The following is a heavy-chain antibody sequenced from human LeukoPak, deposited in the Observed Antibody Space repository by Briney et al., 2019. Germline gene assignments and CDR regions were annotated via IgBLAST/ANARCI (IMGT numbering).Heavy chain of an antibody. D-gene: IGHD3-9*01. V-gene: IGHV1-18*01. CDR1: GYTFTSYG. CDR2: ISAYNGNT. J-gene: IGHJ4*02. CDR3: ARWEVPYHDILTGYGAWDY. Sequence: ASVKVSCKASGYTFTSYGISWVRQAPGQGLEWMGWISAYNGNTNYAQKLQGRVTMTTDTSTSTAYMELRSLRSDDTAVYYCARWEVPYHDILTGYGAWDYWGQGTLVTVSS.